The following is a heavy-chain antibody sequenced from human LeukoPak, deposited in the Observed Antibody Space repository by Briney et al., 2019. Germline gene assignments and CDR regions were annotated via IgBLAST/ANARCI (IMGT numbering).Heavy chain of an antibody. CDR2: IYYSGST. D-gene: IGHD3-10*01. Sequence: SETLSLTCAVYGGSFSGYYWSWIRQPPGKGLEWIGYIYYSGSTSYNPSLKSRLTISIDTSKTQFYLKLSSVTAADTAVYYCARVVYSGSWGYFDYWGQGILVTVSS. V-gene: IGHV4-59*01. CDR1: GGSFSGYY. CDR3: ARVVYSGSWGYFDY. J-gene: IGHJ4*02.